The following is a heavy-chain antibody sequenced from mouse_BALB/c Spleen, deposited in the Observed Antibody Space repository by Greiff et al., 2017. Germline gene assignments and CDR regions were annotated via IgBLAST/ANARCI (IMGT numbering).Heavy chain of an antibody. CDR2: IYPGNSDT. Sequence: VQLKQSGTVLARPGASVKMSCKASGYSFTSYWMHWVKQRPGQGLEWIGAIYPGNSDTSYNQKFKGKAKLTAVTSASTAYMELSSLTNEDSAVYYCTSEDTTAYGGYGGQGTTLTVSS. CDR1: GYSFTSYW. D-gene: IGHD1-2*01. V-gene: IGHV1-5*01. CDR3: TSEDTTAYGGY. J-gene: IGHJ2*01.